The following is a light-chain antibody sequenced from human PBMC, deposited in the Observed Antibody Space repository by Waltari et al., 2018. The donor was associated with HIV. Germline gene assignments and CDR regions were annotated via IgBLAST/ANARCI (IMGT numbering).Light chain of an antibody. CDR3: QQRRNWTPLT. V-gene: IGKV3-11*01. Sequence: EIVLTQSPAPLSLSPGERATLSCRASHSVSSYLAWSQQKPGHAPRLLIYDASNKATGIPARCSGSGSETDFTLTISSLVPEDVAVYYCQQRRNWTPLTFGGGTKVEIK. CDR2: DAS. CDR1: HSVSSY. J-gene: IGKJ4*01.